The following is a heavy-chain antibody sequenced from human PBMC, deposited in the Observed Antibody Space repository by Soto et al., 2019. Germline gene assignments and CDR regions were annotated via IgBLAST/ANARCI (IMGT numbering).Heavy chain of an antibody. V-gene: IGHV4-30-4*01. CDR1: GGSISSGDYY. CDR2: IYYSGST. Sequence: KTSETLSLTCTVSGGSISSGDYYWSWIRQPPGKGLEWIGYIYYSGSTYYNPSLKSRVTISVDTSKNQFSLKLSSVTAADTAVYYCARAIFGVVPRPYYYYGMDVWGQGTTVTVSS. D-gene: IGHD3-3*02. J-gene: IGHJ6*02. CDR3: ARAIFGVVPRPYYYYGMDV.